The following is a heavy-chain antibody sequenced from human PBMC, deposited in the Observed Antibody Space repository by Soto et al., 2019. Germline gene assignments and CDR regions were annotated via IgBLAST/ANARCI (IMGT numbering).Heavy chain of an antibody. CDR3: ARDWSLVDGRAFDI. CDR1: GGSFSGYY. V-gene: IGHV4-34*01. CDR2: INHSGST. Sequence: EQLQQWGAGLLKPSETLSLTCAVYGGSFSGYYWSWIRQPPGKGLEWIGEINHSGSTNYNPSLKSRVTISVDKSKNQFSLKLSSVTAADTAVYYCARDWSLVDGRAFDIWGQGTMVTVSS. D-gene: IGHD3-9*01. J-gene: IGHJ3*02.